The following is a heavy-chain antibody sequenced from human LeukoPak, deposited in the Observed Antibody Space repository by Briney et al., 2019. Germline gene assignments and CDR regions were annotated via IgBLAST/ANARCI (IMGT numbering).Heavy chain of an antibody. CDR2: IRYDGSSR. J-gene: IGHJ6*03. D-gene: IGHD3-22*01. CDR3: AKGSKLVVITRDHYMAV. V-gene: IGHV3-30*02. CDR1: GFMFSDHG. Sequence: GGSLRLPCEASGFMFSDHGMHWVRQAPGKGLEWLTFIRYDGSSRYYADSVKGRFTISRDNSKNTLYLQMNSLRAGDTAVYYCAKGSKLVVITRDHYMAVWGKGTTVTISS.